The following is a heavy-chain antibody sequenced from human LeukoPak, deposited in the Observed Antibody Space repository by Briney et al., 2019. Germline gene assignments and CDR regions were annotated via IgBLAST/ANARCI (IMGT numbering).Heavy chain of an antibody. D-gene: IGHD5-24*01. CDR1: GYTFNNYD. J-gene: IGHJ6*02. CDR3: VRAMAPLDTFNYQYAMDV. V-gene: IGHV1-8*01. Sequence: ASVKVSCKASGYTFNNYDVNWVRQAPGQGLEWMGWMNPNSGNTGYAQKFQGRFTLTRETFISTAYMELSSLRSDDTAVYYCVRAMAPLDTFNYQYAMDVWGQGTMVTVSS. CDR2: MNPNSGNT.